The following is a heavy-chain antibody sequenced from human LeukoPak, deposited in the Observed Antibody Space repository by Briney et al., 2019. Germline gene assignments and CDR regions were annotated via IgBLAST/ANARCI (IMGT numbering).Heavy chain of an antibody. D-gene: IGHD3-10*01. CDR1: GFTFSSYG. CDR3: AREFPEYYYPISRVYYFDY. J-gene: IGHJ4*02. CDR2: IRYDGSNK. Sequence: GGSLRLSCAASGFTFSSYGMPWVRQAPGKGLEWVAVIRYDGSNKYYADSVKGRFTISRDNSKNTLYLQMNSLRAEDTAVYYCAREFPEYYYPISRVYYFDYWGQGTLVTVSS. V-gene: IGHV3-33*01.